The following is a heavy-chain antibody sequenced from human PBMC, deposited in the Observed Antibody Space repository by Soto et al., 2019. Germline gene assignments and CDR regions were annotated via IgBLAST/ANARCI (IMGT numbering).Heavy chain of an antibody. J-gene: IGHJ6*02. Sequence: EVQLVESGGGLVQPGGSLRLSCAASGFTFSSYSMNWVRQAPGKGLEWVSYLSSSSSTIYYADSVKGRFTISRDNAKNSLYLQMNSLRDEDTAVYYCARSPTILIWFGETYGMDVWGQGTTVTVSS. D-gene: IGHD3-10*01. V-gene: IGHV3-48*02. CDR1: GFTFSSYS. CDR2: LSSSSSTI. CDR3: ARSPTILIWFGETYGMDV.